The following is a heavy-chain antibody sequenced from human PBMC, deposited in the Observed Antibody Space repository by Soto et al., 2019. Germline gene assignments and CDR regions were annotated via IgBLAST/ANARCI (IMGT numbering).Heavy chain of an antibody. V-gene: IGHV4-39*01. J-gene: IGHJ6*02. CDR2: IDDSGST. Sequence: PSETLSLTCTVSSSTISSRSHYWAWIRQPPGKGLEWIGVIDDSGSTHYSESLKSRVTISVDTSKNQFSLKVSSVTATDTAVYYCARQGRNTRIVLIKHYATDFWGQGTAVTVSS. CDR1: SSTISSRSHY. D-gene: IGHD1-1*01. CDR3: ARQGRNTRIVLIKHYATDF.